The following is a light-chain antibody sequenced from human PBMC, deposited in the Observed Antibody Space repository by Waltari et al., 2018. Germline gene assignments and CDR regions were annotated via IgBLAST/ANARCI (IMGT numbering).Light chain of an antibody. CDR1: TLGDRY. J-gene: IGLJ2*01. Sequence: SYELTQPPSVSVSPGQTASIPCSGDTLGDRYVSWYQQKPGQSPSVGIFQDSKRPSGIPVRFSGSNSGNTATLTISGTQAMDEADYYCQTWDSSTVVFGGGTKLTVL. V-gene: IGLV3-1*01. CDR3: QTWDSSTVV. CDR2: QDS.